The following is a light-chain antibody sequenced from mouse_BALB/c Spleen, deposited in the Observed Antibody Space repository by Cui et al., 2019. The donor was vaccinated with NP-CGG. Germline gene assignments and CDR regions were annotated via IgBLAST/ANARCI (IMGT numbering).Light chain of an antibody. CDR3: ALWYSNHWV. J-gene: IGLJ1*01. CDR2: GTN. CDR1: TGAVTTNNY. V-gene: IGLV1*01. Sequence: AVVTQEAAHTSSSGETVTLTGRSSTGAVTTNNYANWVQEKPDHLFTGLIGGTNNRAPGVPARFSGSLIGDKAALTITGAQTEDEAIYFCALWYSNHWVFGGGTKLTVL.